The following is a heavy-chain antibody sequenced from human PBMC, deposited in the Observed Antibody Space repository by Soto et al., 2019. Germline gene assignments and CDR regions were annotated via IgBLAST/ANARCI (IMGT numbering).Heavy chain of an antibody. Sequence: QVQLQESGPGLVKPSQTLSLTCTVSGGSISSGGYYWSWIRQHPGKGLEWIGYIYYSGSTYYNPSLKSRVTISVDTSKNQFSLELSSVTAADTAVYYCAREMHGSPYYFDYWGQGTLVTVSS. V-gene: IGHV4-31*03. CDR3: AREMHGSPYYFDY. D-gene: IGHD3-10*01. CDR2: IYYSGST. CDR1: GGSISSGGYY. J-gene: IGHJ4*02.